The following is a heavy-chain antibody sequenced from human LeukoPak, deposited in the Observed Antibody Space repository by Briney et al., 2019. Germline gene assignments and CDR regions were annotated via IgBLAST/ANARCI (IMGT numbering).Heavy chain of an antibody. CDR1: GFNVSNNY. CDR2: TYSSGTT. J-gene: IGHJ3*01. CDR3: ARDIRREMAIPFDV. Sequence: TGGPLRLSCAASGFNVSNNYMHWVRQAPGERLEWVSVTYSSGTTYYADSVKGRFTISRDTSKNTLHLQMNSLRVEDTAVYYCARDIRREMAIPFDVWGQGTLVTVSS. V-gene: IGHV3-66*01. D-gene: IGHD5-24*01.